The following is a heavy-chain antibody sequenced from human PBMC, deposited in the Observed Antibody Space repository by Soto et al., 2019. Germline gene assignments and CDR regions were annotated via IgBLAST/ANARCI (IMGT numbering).Heavy chain of an antibody. V-gene: IGHV4-39*01. CDR1: GGSIANNAYY. CDR3: SRSMTDMVDY. Sequence: QLQLQESGPGLAKPSETLSLTCTDSGGSIANNAYYWSLIRQSPGKGLEWIGSIHYSGSTYDNPSLKSRVTISVDTSKNQFSLKLSSVTAADTAVYYCSRSMTDMVDYWGQGTLVIVSP. CDR2: IHYSGST. J-gene: IGHJ4*02. D-gene: IGHD2-21*02.